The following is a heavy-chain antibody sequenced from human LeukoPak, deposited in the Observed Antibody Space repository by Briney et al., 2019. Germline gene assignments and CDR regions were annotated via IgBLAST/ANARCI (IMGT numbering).Heavy chain of an antibody. CDR3: ARDQYQLPLDY. J-gene: IGHJ4*02. Sequence: SETLSLTCTVSGYSISSGYYWGWIRQPPGKGLEWIGSIYHSGSTYYNPSLKRRVTISVDTSKNQFSLKLSSVTAADTAVYYCARDQYQLPLDYWGQGTLVTVSS. V-gene: IGHV4-38-2*02. D-gene: IGHD2-2*01. CDR1: GYSISSGYY. CDR2: IYHSGST.